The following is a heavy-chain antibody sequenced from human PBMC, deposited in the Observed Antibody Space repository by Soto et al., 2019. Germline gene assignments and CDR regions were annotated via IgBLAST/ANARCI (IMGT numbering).Heavy chain of an antibody. Sequence: SETLSLTCSVSYDSITRYSWAWVRQPPGKGLEWIGCIYSGGSTFYNPSLKSRVTISLDTSKNQFSLRLTSVTAEDTAVYYCARAPQSGDYLDHWGQGALVTVSS. CDR3: ARAPQSGDYLDH. J-gene: IGHJ4*02. D-gene: IGHD3-10*01. CDR2: IYSGGST. CDR1: YDSITRYS. V-gene: IGHV4-59*01.